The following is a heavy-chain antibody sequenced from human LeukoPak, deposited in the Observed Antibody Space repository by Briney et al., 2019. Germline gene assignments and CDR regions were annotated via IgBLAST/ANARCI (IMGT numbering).Heavy chain of an antibody. CDR2: ITLGGDT. Sequence: PSETLSLTCTVSGGSISSSSYYWSWIRQSPGKGLEWIGEITLGGDTNYNPSLKSRVTISVDTSKNQLSLRLTSMTAADTAVYYCVKGPVGNAFHIWGQGTVVTVSS. J-gene: IGHJ3*02. CDR1: GGSISSSSYY. V-gene: IGHV4-39*07. CDR3: VKGPVGNAFHI.